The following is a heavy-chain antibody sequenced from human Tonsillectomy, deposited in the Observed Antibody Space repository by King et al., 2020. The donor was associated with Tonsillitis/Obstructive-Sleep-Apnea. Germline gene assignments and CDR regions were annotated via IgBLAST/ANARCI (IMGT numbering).Heavy chain of an antibody. CDR1: GFTFSNAW. D-gene: IGHD4-11*01. CDR3: TTAAVTAYYYYYYMDV. J-gene: IGHJ6*03. Sequence: VQLVESGGGLVKPGGSLRLSCASSGFTFSNAWMSWVRQAPGKGLEWVGRIKSKTDCGTTDYAAPVKGRFTISRDDSKTTLYLQMNSLKTEDTAVYYCTTAAVTAYYYYYYMDVWGKGTTVTVSS. V-gene: IGHV3-15*01. CDR2: IKSKTDCGTT.